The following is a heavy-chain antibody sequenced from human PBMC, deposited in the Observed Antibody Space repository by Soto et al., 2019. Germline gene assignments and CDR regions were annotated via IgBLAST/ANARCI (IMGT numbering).Heavy chain of an antibody. CDR1: GYTFTGYS. CDR2: INAGNGNT. Sequence: ASVKVSCKASGYTFTGYSMHWVRQAPGQRLEWMGWINAGNGNTKYSQKFQGRVTITRDTSASTAYMELSSLRSEDTAVYYCARSIVVVTALDYWGQGTLVTVSS. CDR3: ARSIVVVTALDY. J-gene: IGHJ4*02. D-gene: IGHD2-21*02. V-gene: IGHV1-3*01.